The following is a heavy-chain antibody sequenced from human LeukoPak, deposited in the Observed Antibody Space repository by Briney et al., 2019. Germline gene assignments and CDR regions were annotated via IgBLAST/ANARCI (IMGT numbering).Heavy chain of an antibody. Sequence: HPGGSLRLSCAASGFTVSSNYISWVRQAPGKGLEWVSVIYSGGSTYYADSVKGRFTISRDNSKNTLYLQMNSLRAEDTAVYYCARDRGPDAFDIWGQGTMVTVSS. CDR1: GFTVSSNY. CDR3: ARDRGPDAFDI. J-gene: IGHJ3*02. V-gene: IGHV3-53*01. CDR2: IYSGGST.